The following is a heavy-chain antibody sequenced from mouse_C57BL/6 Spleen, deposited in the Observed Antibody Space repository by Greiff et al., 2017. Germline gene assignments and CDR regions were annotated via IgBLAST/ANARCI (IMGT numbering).Heavy chain of an antibody. CDR2: IDPSDSYT. V-gene: IGHV1-69*01. CDR1: GYTFTSYW. D-gene: IGHD6-2*01. J-gene: IGHJ4*01. Sequence: VQLQQSGAELVMPGASVKLSCKASGYTFTSYWMHWVKQRPGQGLEWIGEIDPSDSYTNYNQKFKGKSTLTVDKSSSTAYMQLSSLTSEDSAVYYCARVQGSLYAMDYWGQGTSVTVSS. CDR3: ARVQGSLYAMDY.